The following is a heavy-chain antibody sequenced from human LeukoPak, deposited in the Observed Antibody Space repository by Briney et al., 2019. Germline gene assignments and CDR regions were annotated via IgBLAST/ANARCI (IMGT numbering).Heavy chain of an antibody. CDR1: GFTFSSYS. J-gene: IGHJ6*02. CDR3: ARQTGTTCCGMDV. V-gene: IGHV3-48*04. D-gene: IGHD1-1*01. Sequence: GGSLRLSCAASGFTFSSYSMNWVRQAPGKGLEWVSYISSSGSTIYYADSVKGRFTISRDNAKNSLYLQMNSLRAEDTAVYYCARQTGTTCCGMDVWGQGTTVTVSS. CDR2: ISSSGSTI.